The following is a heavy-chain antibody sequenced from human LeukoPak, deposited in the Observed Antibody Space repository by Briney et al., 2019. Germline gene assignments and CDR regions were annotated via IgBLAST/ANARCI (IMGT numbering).Heavy chain of an antibody. V-gene: IGHV1-2*02. Sequence: ASVKVSCKASGYTFIGYFLHWVRQAPGQGLEWMGWVNPNSGDTNCAQEFQGRVTLTRDTSINMAYMELTRLRSDDTAVYYCARLGATTYDVWGQGTLVTVSS. D-gene: IGHD1-26*01. CDR2: VNPNSGDT. CDR3: ARLGATTYDV. CDR1: GYTFIGYF. J-gene: IGHJ4*02.